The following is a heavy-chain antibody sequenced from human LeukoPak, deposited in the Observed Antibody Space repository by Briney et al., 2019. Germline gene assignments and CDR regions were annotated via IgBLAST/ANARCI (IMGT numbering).Heavy chain of an antibody. CDR1: GFTFSSYS. V-gene: IGHV3-21*01. CDR3: ARAVASTRNAIDI. D-gene: IGHD6-19*01. CDR2: ISSSSSYI. J-gene: IGHJ3*02. Sequence: PGGSLRLSCAASGFTFSSYSMNWVRQAPGKGLEWVSSISSSSSYIYYADSVKGRFTISRDNAKNSLYLQMNSLRAEDTAVYYFARAVASTRNAIDIWGQRAMVTVSS.